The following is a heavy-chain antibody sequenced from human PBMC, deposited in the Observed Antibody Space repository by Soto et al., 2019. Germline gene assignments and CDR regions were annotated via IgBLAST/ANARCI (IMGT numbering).Heavy chain of an antibody. CDR1: GFTFSSYS. Sequence: GGSLRLSCAASGFTFSSYSMNWVRQAPGKGLEWVSYISSSSSTIYYADSVKGRFTISRDNAKNSLYLQMNSLRDEDTAVYYCARDAIQVWLYVGSFDYWGQGTLDTVSS. D-gene: IGHD5-18*01. J-gene: IGHJ4*02. CDR3: ARDAIQVWLYVGSFDY. CDR2: ISSSSSTI. V-gene: IGHV3-48*02.